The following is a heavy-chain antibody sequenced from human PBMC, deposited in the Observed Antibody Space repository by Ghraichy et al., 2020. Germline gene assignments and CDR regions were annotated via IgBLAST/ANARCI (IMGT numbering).Heavy chain of an antibody. Sequence: GGSLRLSCAASGFIFSNYAVSWVRQAPGKGLEWVSGLSGRGDSTYHADSVKGRFTISRDNSKNTLYLLMNSLRAEDTAVYYCAKVRYGGYSPTSFDYWGQGVLVTVAS. CDR2: LSGRGDST. J-gene: IGHJ4*02. D-gene: IGHD3-10*01. CDR3: AKVRYGGYSPTSFDY. CDR1: GFIFSNYA. V-gene: IGHV3-23*01.